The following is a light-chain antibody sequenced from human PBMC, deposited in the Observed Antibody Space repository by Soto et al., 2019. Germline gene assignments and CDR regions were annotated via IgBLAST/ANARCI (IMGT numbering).Light chain of an antibody. V-gene: IGKV3-11*01. Sequence: EIVLTQSPATLSLSPGERATLSCRASQSISSILAWYQQKPGQAPRLLIYDASNRATGIPLRFSGSESGTDFTLTISSLEPEDFAVYYCQQSRNWPLTFGGGTKVEIK. J-gene: IGKJ4*01. CDR2: DAS. CDR3: QQSRNWPLT. CDR1: QSISSI.